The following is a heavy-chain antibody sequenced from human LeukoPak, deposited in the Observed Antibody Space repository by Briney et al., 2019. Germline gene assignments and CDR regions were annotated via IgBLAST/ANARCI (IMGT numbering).Heavy chain of an antibody. CDR3: ARGRLYYDILTGYPTGGFDI. CDR1: GYTFTSYD. V-gene: IGHV1-8*01. Sequence: PLASVKVFCKASGYTFTSYDINWVRQATGQGLEWMGWMNPNSGNTGYAQKFQGRVTMTRNTSISTAYMELSSLRSEDTAVYYCARGRLYYDILTGYPTGGFDIWGQGTMVTVSS. D-gene: IGHD3-9*01. J-gene: IGHJ3*02. CDR2: MNPNSGNT.